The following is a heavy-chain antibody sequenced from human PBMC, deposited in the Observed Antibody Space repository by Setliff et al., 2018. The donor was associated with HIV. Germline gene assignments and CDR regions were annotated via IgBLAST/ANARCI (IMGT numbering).Heavy chain of an antibody. CDR3: AKDPAGNAYGDYPLGGMDV. D-gene: IGHD4-17*01. CDR1: GFTFSYYS. V-gene: IGHV3-21*01. J-gene: IGHJ6*04. Sequence: GSLRLSCAASGFTFSYYSMTWVRQAPGKGLEWVSSIITSSSYTYYADSVKGRFTISRDNAKKMLFLQMNSLRAEDTAVYYCAKDPAGNAYGDYPLGGMDVWGKGTTVTVSS. CDR2: IITSSSYT.